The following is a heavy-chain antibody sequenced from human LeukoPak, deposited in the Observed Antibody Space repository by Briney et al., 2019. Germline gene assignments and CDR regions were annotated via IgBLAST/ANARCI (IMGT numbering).Heavy chain of an antibody. CDR1: RFTFSSYW. D-gene: IGHD3-22*01. V-gene: IGHV3-7*02. J-gene: IGHJ5*02. CDR3: ARCSTSSGHSVRWFDP. Sequence: GGSLRLSCGASRFTFSSYWMTWVRQAPGKGLEWVANINQDGSEKYYVDSVKGRFTISRDSAKNSLFLQMNSLRVEDTAVYYCARCSTSSGHSVRWFDPWGQGTLVAVSS. CDR2: INQDGSEK.